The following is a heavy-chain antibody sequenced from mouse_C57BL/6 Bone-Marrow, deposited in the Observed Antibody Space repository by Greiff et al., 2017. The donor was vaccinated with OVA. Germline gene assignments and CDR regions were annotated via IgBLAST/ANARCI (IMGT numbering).Heavy chain of an antibody. CDR1: EYEFPSHD. Sequence: EVNVVESGGGLVQPGESLKLSCESNEYEFPSHDMSWVRKTPEKRLELVAAINSDGGSTYYPDTMERRFIISRDKTKKTLYLQMSSLRSEDTALYYCARPTARAMDFDYWGQGTTLTVSS. J-gene: IGHJ2*01. D-gene: IGHD3-1*01. CDR2: INSDGGST. V-gene: IGHV5-2*01. CDR3: ARPTARAMDFDY.